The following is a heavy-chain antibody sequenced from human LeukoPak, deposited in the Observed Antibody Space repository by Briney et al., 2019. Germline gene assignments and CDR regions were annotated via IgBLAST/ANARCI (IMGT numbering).Heavy chain of an antibody. CDR2: ISGSGGST. V-gene: IGHV3-23*01. J-gene: IGHJ3*02. Sequence: GGSLRLSCTASGFIFSNAWMSWVRQAPGKGLEWVSAISGSGGSTYYADSVKGRFTISRDNSKNTLYLQMNSLRAEDTAVYYCAKEENDAFDIWGQGTMVTVSS. CDR3: AKEENDAFDI. CDR1: GFIFSNAW.